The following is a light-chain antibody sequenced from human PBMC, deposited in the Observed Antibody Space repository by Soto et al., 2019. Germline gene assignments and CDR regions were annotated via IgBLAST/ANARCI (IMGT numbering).Light chain of an antibody. J-gene: IGKJ4*01. Sequence: EIVMTQSPVTLSVSPGERATLSCRASQNISRSLTWYQQKPGQGPSLLIYGTSTRAGGVPARFSGGGSGTEFTLTITSLQSEDFAVYYCQQYNKWPLTFGGGTKV. CDR3: QQYNKWPLT. CDR2: GTS. V-gene: IGKV3-15*01. CDR1: QNISRS.